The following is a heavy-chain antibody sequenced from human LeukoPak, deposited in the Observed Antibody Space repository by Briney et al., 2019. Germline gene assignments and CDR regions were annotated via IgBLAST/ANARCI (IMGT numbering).Heavy chain of an antibody. Sequence: PGGSLRLSCAASGFTVSTTYMSWVRQAPGKGLEWVSLIYVDGRTYYADSVKGRFTISRDNSKNTLYLQVNSLRAEDAAVYYCAREFMYYFDYWGQGTLVTVSS. CDR3: AREFMYYFDY. V-gene: IGHV3-53*01. J-gene: IGHJ4*02. CDR1: GFTVSTTY. D-gene: IGHD2-8*01. CDR2: IYVDGRT.